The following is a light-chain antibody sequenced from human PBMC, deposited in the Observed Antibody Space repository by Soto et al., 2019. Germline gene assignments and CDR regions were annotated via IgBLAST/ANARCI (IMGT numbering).Light chain of an antibody. CDR1: QSVSSSY. Sequence: EIVLTQSPGTLSLSPGERATLSCRASQSVSSSYLAWYQQKPGQAPRLLIYGASSKATGIPDRFSGSGSVTDFTLTISRLDAEDFAVDYCQQYGTSPPMYTFGQGTKLDIK. V-gene: IGKV3-20*01. CDR2: GAS. CDR3: QQYGTSPPMYT. J-gene: IGKJ2*01.